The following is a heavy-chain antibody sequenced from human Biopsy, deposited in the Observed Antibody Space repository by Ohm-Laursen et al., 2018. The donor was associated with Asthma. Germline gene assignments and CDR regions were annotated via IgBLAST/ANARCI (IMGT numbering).Heavy chain of an antibody. V-gene: IGHV4-31*02. CDR2: IYYSGST. CDR3: ARAQDYYDSRGYYRSFDY. Sequence: SDTLSLTCTVSYGSITSGGYYWTWIRQHPGKGLEWIGFIYYSGSTYYNPPLKSRVSISIDTSKNQFSLKLSSVTAADPAVYYCARAQDYYDSRGYYRSFDYWGQGTLVTVSS. CDR1: YGSITSGGYY. J-gene: IGHJ4*02. D-gene: IGHD3-22*01.